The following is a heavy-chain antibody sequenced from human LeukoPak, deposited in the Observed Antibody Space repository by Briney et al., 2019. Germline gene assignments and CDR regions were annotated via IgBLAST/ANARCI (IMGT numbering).Heavy chain of an antibody. Sequence: ASVKVSCKASGYSFTGHYMHWVRQAPGQELEWMGWIDLNSGGTNYAQNFQGRVTMTRDTSISTGYMELCMLTSDDSAIYYCTRWRGYSSGWSGPFDDWGQGTLVTVSS. CDR2: IDLNSGGT. CDR1: GYSFTGHY. D-gene: IGHD6-19*01. CDR3: TRWRGYSSGWSGPFDD. J-gene: IGHJ4*02. V-gene: IGHV1-2*02.